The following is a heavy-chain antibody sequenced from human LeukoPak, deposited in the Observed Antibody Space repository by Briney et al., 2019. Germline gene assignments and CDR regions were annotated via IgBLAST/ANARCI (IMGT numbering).Heavy chain of an antibody. CDR3: ARAPPLGSGQAFDY. J-gene: IGHJ4*02. CDR2: IIPIFGIA. CDR1: GGTFSSYA. Sequence: GASVKVSCKASGGTFSSYAISWVRQAPGQGLEWMGGIIPIFGIANYAQKFQGRVTITADESTSTAYMELSSLRSEDTAVYYCARAPPLGSGQAFDYWGQGTLVTVSS. V-gene: IGHV1-69*13. D-gene: IGHD2-15*01.